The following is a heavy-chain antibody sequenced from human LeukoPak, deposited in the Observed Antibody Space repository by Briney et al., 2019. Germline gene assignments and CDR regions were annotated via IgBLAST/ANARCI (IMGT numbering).Heavy chain of an antibody. CDR1: GASISSYS. CDR2: IYTSGST. Sequence: NPSETLSLNCTVSGASISSYSWSWIRQPAGKGLEWIGRIYTSGSTNYNPSVKSRVTMSADTSKNQFSLRLSSVTAADTAVYYCASSYGSGSWQTFWGQGTLVTVSS. CDR3: ASSYGSGSWQTF. D-gene: IGHD3-10*01. J-gene: IGHJ4*02. V-gene: IGHV4-4*07.